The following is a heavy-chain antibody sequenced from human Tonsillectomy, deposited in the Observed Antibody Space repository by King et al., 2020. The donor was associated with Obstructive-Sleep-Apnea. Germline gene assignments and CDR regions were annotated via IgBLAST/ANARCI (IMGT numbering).Heavy chain of an antibody. CDR1: GGSISSGSYY. CDR2: IYYGGTT. J-gene: IGHJ6*02. Sequence: QLQESGPGLVKPSQTLSLTCSVSGGSISSGSYYWSWVRQHPGKGLEWIGYIYYGGTTYYNPSLKSRVTISIDTSMHQFSLKLSSVTAADTAVYYCARGAFYDFWSASPEDFYFYGMDVWGQGTTVTVSS. D-gene: IGHD3-3*01. V-gene: IGHV4-31*03. CDR3: ARGAFYDFWSASPEDFYFYGMDV.